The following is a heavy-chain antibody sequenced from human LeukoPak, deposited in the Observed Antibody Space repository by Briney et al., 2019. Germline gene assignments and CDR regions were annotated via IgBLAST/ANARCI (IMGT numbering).Heavy chain of an antibody. CDR2: ISGSGSST. V-gene: IGHV3-23*01. J-gene: IGHJ4*02. CDR1: GFTFSSYA. CDR3: AKVPGGPEYSSSWYPGDY. Sequence: GGSLRLSCAASGFTFSSYAMSWVRKAPGKGLGWVSAISGSGSSTYYADAVKGRFTISRDNTKNTLYLQMNSLRAEDTAVYYCAKVPGGPEYSSSWYPGDYWGQGT. D-gene: IGHD6-13*01.